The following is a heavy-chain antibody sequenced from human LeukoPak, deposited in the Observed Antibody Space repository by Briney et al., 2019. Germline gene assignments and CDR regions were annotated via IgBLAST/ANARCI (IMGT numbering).Heavy chain of an antibody. Sequence: SETLSLTCAVYGGSFSGYYWSWIRQPPGKGLEWLGEINHSGSTNYNPSLKSRVTISVDTSKNQFSLKLSSVTAADTAVYYCARGGVYYYGSGSHNWFDPWGQGTLVTVSS. CDR2: INHSGST. V-gene: IGHV4-34*01. CDR3: ARGGVYYYGSGSHNWFDP. CDR1: GGSFSGYY. D-gene: IGHD3-10*01. J-gene: IGHJ5*02.